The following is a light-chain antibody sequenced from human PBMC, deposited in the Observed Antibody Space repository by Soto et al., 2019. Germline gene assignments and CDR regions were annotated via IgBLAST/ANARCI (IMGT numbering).Light chain of an antibody. CDR3: MQALQTPSIT. V-gene: IGKV2-28*01. CDR1: QSLLHSNGYNY. J-gene: IGKJ5*01. CDR2: LGS. Sequence: DIVMTQSPLSLPVTPGEPASISCRSSQSLLHSNGYNYLDWYLQKPGQSPQLLIYLGSNRASGVPDRFGGSGSGTDFTLKISRVEAEDVGVHDCMQALQTPSITFGQGKRLEIK.